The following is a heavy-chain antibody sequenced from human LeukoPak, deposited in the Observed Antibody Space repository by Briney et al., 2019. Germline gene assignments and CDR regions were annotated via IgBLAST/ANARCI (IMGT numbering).Heavy chain of an antibody. D-gene: IGHD1-20*01. J-gene: IGHJ4*02. Sequence: ASVTVSCKASGYTFTGYYMHWVRQAPGQGLEWMGRINPNSGGTNYAQKFQGRVTMTRDTSISTAYMELSRLRSDDTAVYYCARPVLKGYDNCGYWGQGTLVTVSS. CDR1: GYTFTGYY. V-gene: IGHV1-2*06. CDR3: ARPVLKGYDNCGY. CDR2: INPNSGGT.